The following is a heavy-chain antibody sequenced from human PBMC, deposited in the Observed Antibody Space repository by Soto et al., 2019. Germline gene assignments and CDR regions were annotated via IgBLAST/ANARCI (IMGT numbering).Heavy chain of an antibody. J-gene: IGHJ3*02. CDR1: GCTFSSYA. CDR2: IIPNCGTT. Sequence: ASVKVSCKASGCTFSSYAISGVRQAPGQGLEWMGGIIPNCGTTNYAQKFQGRVTMTRDTSISTAYMELSRLRSDDTAVYYCAFPSLGNDAFDIWGQGTMVTVSS. D-gene: IGHD7-27*01. V-gene: IGHV1-2*02. CDR3: AFPSLGNDAFDI.